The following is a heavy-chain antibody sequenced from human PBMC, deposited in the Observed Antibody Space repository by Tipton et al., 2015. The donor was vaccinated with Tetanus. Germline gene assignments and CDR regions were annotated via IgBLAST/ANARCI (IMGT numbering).Heavy chain of an antibody. J-gene: IGHJ4*02. CDR3: AGVTAQRTELYFDH. Sequence: TLSLTCTVSGDSVSGYYWSWIRQPPGKGLEWIGYVYYTGSTNHNPSLKSRVTISMDRSKIQISLQLTSVTAADTAVYFCAGVTAQRTELYFDHWGQGTLVTVSS. D-gene: IGHD6-13*01. CDR1: GDSVSGYY. CDR2: VYYTGST. V-gene: IGHV4-59*02.